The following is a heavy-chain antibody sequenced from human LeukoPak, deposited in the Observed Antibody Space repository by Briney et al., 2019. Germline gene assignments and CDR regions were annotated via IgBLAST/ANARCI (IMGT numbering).Heavy chain of an antibody. Sequence: SETLSLTCTVSGGSISTYYWSWIRRPPGKGLEWSAYIHASGPTNYNPSLKSGITISVDTSKNQFSLKLSSVTAAGTAVYYCARHDAGIAARPFDNWGQGTLVTVSS. CDR3: ARHDAGIAARPFDN. V-gene: IGHV4-4*09. CDR2: IHASGPT. CDR1: GGSISTYY. D-gene: IGHD6-6*01. J-gene: IGHJ4*02.